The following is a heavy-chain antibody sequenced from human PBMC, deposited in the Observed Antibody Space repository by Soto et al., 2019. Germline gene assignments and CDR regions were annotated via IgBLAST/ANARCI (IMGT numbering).Heavy chain of an antibody. J-gene: IGHJ6*02. CDR2: INSDGSST. CDR3: ARTTYDFWSGYYLYGMDV. D-gene: IGHD3-3*01. CDR1: GFTFSSYW. Sequence: GGSLRLSCAASGFTFSSYWMHWVRQAPGKGLVWVSRINSDGSSTSYADSVKGRFTTSRDNAKNTLYLQMNSLRAEDTAVYYCARTTYDFWSGYYLYGMDVWGQGTTVTVSS. V-gene: IGHV3-74*01.